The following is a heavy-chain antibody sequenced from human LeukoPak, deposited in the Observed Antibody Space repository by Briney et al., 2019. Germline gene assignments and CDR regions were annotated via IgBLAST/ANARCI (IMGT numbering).Heavy chain of an antibody. CDR1: GFTFSSCG. J-gene: IGHJ4*02. Sequence: PGRSLRLYCAASGFTFSSCGMHWVRQAPGKGLEWVAVIWYDGSNKYYADSVKGRFTISRDNSKNTLYLQMNSLRAEDTAVYYCARDGYGFDYWGQGTLVTVSS. V-gene: IGHV3-33*01. CDR2: IWYDGSNK. CDR3: ARDGYGFDY. D-gene: IGHD1-1*01.